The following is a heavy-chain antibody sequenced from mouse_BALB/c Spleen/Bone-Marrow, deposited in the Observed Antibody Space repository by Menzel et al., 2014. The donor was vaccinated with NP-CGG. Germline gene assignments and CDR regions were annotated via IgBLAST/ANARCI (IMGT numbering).Heavy chain of an antibody. CDR1: GYAFSVYW. CDR2: IYPGDGDT. Sequence: VQRVEPGAELVRPGSSVKISCKASGYAFSVYWMNWVKQRPGQGLEWIGRIYPGDGDTNYNGKFKGRATLTADKSSNTAYMQLSSLTSEDSAVYFCARGGISVDYWGQGTTLTVSS. CDR3: ARGGISVDY. J-gene: IGHJ2*01. V-gene: IGHV1-80*01.